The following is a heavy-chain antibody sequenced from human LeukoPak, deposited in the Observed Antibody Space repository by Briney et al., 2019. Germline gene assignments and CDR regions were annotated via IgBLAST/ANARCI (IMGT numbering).Heavy chain of an antibody. CDR2: IYYSGST. J-gene: IGHJ5*02. Sequence: SQTLSLTCTVSGGSISSGGYYWSWIRQHPGKGLEWIGYIYYSGSTYYNPSLKSRVTISVDTSKNQFSLKLSSVTAADTAVYYCARDRRFGELASWFDPWGQGTLVTASS. V-gene: IGHV4-31*03. CDR1: GGSISSGGYY. CDR3: ARDRRFGELASWFDP. D-gene: IGHD3-10*01.